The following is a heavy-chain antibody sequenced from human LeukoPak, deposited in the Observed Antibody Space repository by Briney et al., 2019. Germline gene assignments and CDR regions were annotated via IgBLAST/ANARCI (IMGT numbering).Heavy chain of an antibody. J-gene: IGHJ3*02. Sequence: GASVKVFCKASGGTFSSYAISWVRQAPGQGLEWMGGIIPIFGTANYAQKFQGRVTITADESTSTAYMELSSLRSEDTAVYYCARKPPGGWFGEPKDAFDIWGQGTMVTVSS. CDR3: ARKPPGGWFGEPKDAFDI. D-gene: IGHD3-10*01. V-gene: IGHV1-69*13. CDR1: GGTFSSYA. CDR2: IIPIFGTA.